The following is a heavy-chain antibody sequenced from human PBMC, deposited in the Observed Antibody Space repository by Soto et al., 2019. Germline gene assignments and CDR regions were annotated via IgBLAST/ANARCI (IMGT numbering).Heavy chain of an antibody. J-gene: IGHJ4*02. V-gene: IGHV3-30*18. CDR3: AKDWGGRLDF. D-gene: IGHD7-27*01. CDR1: GFTFSSYG. CDR2: ISYDGSNK. Sequence: GGSLRLSCAASGFTFSSYGMHWVRQAPGKGLEWVTIISYDGSNKNYGDSVKGRFTVSRDNPGNTLSLQMNSLRPEDTGIYYCAKDWGGRLDFWGQGAWVTVSS.